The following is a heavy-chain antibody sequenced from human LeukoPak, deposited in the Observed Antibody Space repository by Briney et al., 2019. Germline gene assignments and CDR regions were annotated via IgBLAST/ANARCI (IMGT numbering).Heavy chain of an antibody. J-gene: IGHJ3*02. V-gene: IGHV4-34*12. CDR1: GGSFSAYC. D-gene: IGHD3-22*01. CDR2: IIHSGST. CDR3: ARVAQVDSTMIVVATSLRPFDI. Sequence: PSETLSLTCAVYGGSFSAYCWSWIRQPPAKGLEWIGDIIHSGSTRYNPSLQSRLTISVDTSKNQFSLRLSSVTAADTAVYYCARVAQVDSTMIVVATSLRPFDIWGQGTMVTVSS.